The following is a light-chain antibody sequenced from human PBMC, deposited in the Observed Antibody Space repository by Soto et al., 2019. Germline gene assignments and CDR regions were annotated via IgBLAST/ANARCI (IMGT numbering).Light chain of an antibody. J-gene: IGKJ1*01. CDR2: AAS. V-gene: IGKV1-17*01. CDR3: LQHNSYPQT. Sequence: DIQMTQSPSSLATSVGDRVTITCRASQGISNDLGWYQQKPGKAPKRLIYAASSLQSGVPSRFSGSGSGPEFTLNISSLQPEDFATYSCLQHNSYPQTFGQGTKVEIK. CDR1: QGISND.